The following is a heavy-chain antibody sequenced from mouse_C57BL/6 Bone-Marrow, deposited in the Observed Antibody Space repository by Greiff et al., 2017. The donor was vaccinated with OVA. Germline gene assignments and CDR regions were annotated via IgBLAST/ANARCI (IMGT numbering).Heavy chain of an antibody. D-gene: IGHD4-1*01. CDR3: ARTGKRGDY. CDR2: INPSTGGT. V-gene: IGHV1-42*01. CDR1: GYSFTGYY. J-gene: IGHJ2*01. Sequence: EVKLMESGPELVKPGASVKISCKASGYSFTGYYMNWVKQSPEKSLEWIGEINPSTGGTTYNQKFKAKATLTVDKSSSTAYMQLKSLTSEDSAVYYCARTGKRGDYWGQGTTLTVSS.